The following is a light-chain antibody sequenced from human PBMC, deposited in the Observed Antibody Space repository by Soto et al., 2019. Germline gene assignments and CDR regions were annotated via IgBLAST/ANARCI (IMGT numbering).Light chain of an antibody. CDR3: TSYTSSNTPV. V-gene: IGLV2-14*01. J-gene: IGLJ3*02. Sequence: QSALTQPASVSGSPGQSITISCTGTSSDVGCYNYVSWYQQHPGKAPKLMIYEVNNRPSGVSNRFSGSKSGNTASLTISGLQAEDEADYYCTSYTSSNTPVFGGGTKVTVL. CDR1: SSDVGCYNY. CDR2: EVN.